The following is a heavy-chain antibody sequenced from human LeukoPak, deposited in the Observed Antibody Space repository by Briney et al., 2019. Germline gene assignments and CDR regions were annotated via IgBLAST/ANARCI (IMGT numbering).Heavy chain of an antibody. CDR3: AXXPESGITIATFDY. CDR2: IYPGDSDT. V-gene: IGHV5-51*01. Sequence: GESLKISCKGSGYSFTSYWIGWVRQMPGKGLEWMGVIYPGDSDTRYSPSFQGQVTISADKSISTAYLQGSRLKAADAAIYYCAXXPESGITIATFDYWGQGTLVTVSS. CDR1: GYSFTSYW. D-gene: IGHD3-10*01. J-gene: IGHJ4*02.